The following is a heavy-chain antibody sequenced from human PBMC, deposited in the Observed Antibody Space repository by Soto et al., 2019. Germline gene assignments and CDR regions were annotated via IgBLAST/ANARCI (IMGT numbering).Heavy chain of an antibody. D-gene: IGHD1-26*01. CDR2: ISDSGGST. CDR3: AKGSIVGATTAQRHYGMDV. CDR1: GFTFSSYA. Sequence: GGSLRLSCAASGFTFSSYAMSWVRQAPGKGLEWVSGISDSGGSTYYADSVKGRFTISRDNSKNTLYLQMNSLRAEDTAVYYCAKGSIVGATTAQRHYGMDVWGQGTTVTVSS. V-gene: IGHV3-23*01. J-gene: IGHJ6*02.